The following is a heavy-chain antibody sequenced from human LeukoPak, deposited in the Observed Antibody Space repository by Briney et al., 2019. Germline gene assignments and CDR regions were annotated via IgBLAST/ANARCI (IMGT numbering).Heavy chain of an antibody. CDR3: ARDSLTYGMDV. Sequence: SETLSLTCTVSGGSISSYYWSWIRQPPGKGLEWIGYIYCSGSTNYNPSLRSRVTISVDTSKNQFSLKLSSVTAADTAVYFCARDSLTYGMDVWGQGTTVTVSS. J-gene: IGHJ6*02. CDR1: GGSISSYY. CDR2: IYCSGST. V-gene: IGHV4-59*01.